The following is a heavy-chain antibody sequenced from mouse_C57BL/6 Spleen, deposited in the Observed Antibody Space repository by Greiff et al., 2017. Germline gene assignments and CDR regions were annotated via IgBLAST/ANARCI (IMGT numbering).Heavy chain of an antibody. Sequence: QVQLQQPGAELVKPGASVKISCKASGYAFSSYWMHWVKQRPGKGLEWIGQIYPGDGDTNYNGKFKGKATLTADKSSSTAYMQLSSLTSEDSAVXFCARTTVGDYFDYWGQGTTLTVSS. V-gene: IGHV1-80*01. CDR1: GYAFSSYW. CDR3: ARTTVGDYFDY. D-gene: IGHD1-1*01. J-gene: IGHJ2*01. CDR2: IYPGDGDT.